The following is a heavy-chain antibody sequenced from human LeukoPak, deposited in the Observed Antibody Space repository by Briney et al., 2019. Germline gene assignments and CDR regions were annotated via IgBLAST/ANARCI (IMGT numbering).Heavy chain of an antibody. CDR1: GGSISSGSYY. Sequence: PSETLSLTCTVSGGSISSGSYYWSWIRQPAGKGLEWIGRIYTSGSTNYNPSLKSRVTISVDTSRNQFSLKLSSVTAADTAVYYCARGSKSLGIGDWFDPWGQGTLVTVSS. CDR2: IYTSGST. CDR3: ARGSKSLGIGDWFDP. D-gene: IGHD7-27*01. J-gene: IGHJ5*02. V-gene: IGHV4-61*02.